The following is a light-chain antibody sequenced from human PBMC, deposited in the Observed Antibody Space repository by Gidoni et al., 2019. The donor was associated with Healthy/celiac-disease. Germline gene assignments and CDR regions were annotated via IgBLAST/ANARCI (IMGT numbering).Light chain of an antibody. V-gene: IGKV1-33*01. CDR3: QQYDNLPPMYT. CDR1: QDISNY. Sequence: SSLSASVGDRVTITCQASQDISNYLNWYQQKPGKAPKLLIYEASNLETGVPSRFSGSGSGTDFTFTISSLQPEDIATYYCQQYDNLPPMYTFXXXTKLEIK. CDR2: EAS. J-gene: IGKJ2*01.